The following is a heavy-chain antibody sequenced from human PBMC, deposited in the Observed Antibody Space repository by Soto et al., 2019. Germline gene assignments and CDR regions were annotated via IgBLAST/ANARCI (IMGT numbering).Heavy chain of an antibody. CDR2: ISYDGSNK. Sequence: VGSLRLSCAASGFTFSSYGMHRVRQAPGKGLEWVAVISYDGSNKYYADSVKGRFTISRDNSKNTLYLQMNSLRAEDTAVYYCAKPDSGSYPDYWGQGTLVTVSS. D-gene: IGHD1-26*01. CDR3: AKPDSGSYPDY. J-gene: IGHJ4*02. V-gene: IGHV3-30*18. CDR1: GFTFSSYG.